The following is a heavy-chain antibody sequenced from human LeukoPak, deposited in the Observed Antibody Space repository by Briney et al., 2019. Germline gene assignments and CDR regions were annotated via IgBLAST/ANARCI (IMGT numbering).Heavy chain of an antibody. Sequence: GSLRLSCAASGFTFSSYAMSWVRQAPGKGLEWVSAISGSGGSTYYADSVKGRFTISRDNSKNTLYLQMNSLGAEDTAVYYCAKSGTRLWFGEYSTWFDPWGQGTLVTVSS. CDR2: ISGSGGST. J-gene: IGHJ5*02. D-gene: IGHD3-10*01. V-gene: IGHV3-23*01. CDR3: AKSGTRLWFGEYSTWFDP. CDR1: GFTFSSYA.